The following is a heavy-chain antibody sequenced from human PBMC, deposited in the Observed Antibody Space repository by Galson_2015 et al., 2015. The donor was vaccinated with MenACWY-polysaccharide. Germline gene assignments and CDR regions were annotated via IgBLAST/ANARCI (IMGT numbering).Heavy chain of an antibody. D-gene: IGHD2-21*02. CDR3: AKAVVATALLDY. CDR1: ALTFSSYW. V-gene: IGHV3-23*01. J-gene: IGHJ4*02. CDR2: ISVGGDTT. Sequence: SLRLSCAASALTFSSYWMSWVRQAPGKGLEWVSTISVGGDTTYYADSVKGRFTISRDNAKNTLYLQMNSLRAEDTAIYYCAKAVVATALLDYWGQGTLVTVSS.